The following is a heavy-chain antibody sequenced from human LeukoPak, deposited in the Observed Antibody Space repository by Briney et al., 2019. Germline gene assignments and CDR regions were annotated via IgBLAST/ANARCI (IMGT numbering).Heavy chain of an antibody. J-gene: IGHJ4*02. CDR2: VDPEDGET. V-gene: IGHV1-69-2*01. Sequence: GAAVKVSCKASGYTFTGYYMHWVQQAPGKGLEWMGLVDPEDGETIYAEKFQGRVTITADTSTDTAYMELSSLRSEDTAVYYCATDPARFDYWGQGTLVTVSS. CDR1: GYTFTGYY. CDR3: ATDPARFDY.